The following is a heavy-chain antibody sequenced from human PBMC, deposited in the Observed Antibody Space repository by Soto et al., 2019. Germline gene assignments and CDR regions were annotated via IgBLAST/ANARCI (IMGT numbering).Heavy chain of an antibody. CDR1: GFTLSGYA. D-gene: IGHD6-6*01. Sequence: EVQLAESGGGLAQPGGSLRLSCAASGFTLSGYAMDWVRQAPGKGLVYVSGISSNGAGRYYANSVQGRFTISRDNSKNTVYLQMGSLRPEEMAVYYCARRARPDFYYMDVWGKGTPVTVSS. CDR2: ISSNGAGR. J-gene: IGHJ6*03. V-gene: IGHV3-64*01. CDR3: ARRARPDFYYMDV.